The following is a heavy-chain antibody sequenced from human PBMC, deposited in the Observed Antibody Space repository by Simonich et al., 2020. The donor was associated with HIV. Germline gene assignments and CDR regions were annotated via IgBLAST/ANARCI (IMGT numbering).Heavy chain of an antibody. CDR2: INHSERT. Sequence: QVQLQQWGAGLLKPSETLSLTCAVYGGSFSGYYWGWIRQPPGKGLEWIGEINHSERTNYNPAPKSRVTISVDTSKNQFSLKLSSVTAADTAVYSCARGIPRNYYYFYYMDVWGKGTTVIVSS. CDR1: GGSFSGYY. J-gene: IGHJ6*03. CDR3: ARGIPRNYYYFYYMDV. D-gene: IGHD1-1*01. V-gene: IGHV4-34*01.